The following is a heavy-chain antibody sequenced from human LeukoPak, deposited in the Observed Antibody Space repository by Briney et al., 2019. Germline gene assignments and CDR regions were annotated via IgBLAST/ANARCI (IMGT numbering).Heavy chain of an antibody. D-gene: IGHD3-10*01. CDR1: GFTFSSYA. Sequence: GGSLRLSCAGSGFTFSSYAMHWVRQAPGKGLEWVALIPYDGSNKYYADSVKGRFTVSRDNSKSTLYLQMNSLRAEDTAIYYCATDYYVSGSYYRLFYWGQGTLVTVSS. V-gene: IGHV3-30*04. J-gene: IGHJ4*02. CDR3: ATDYYVSGSYYRLFY. CDR2: IPYDGSNK.